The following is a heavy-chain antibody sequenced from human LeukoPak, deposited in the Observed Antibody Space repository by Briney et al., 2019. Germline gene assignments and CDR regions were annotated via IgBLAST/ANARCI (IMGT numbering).Heavy chain of an antibody. D-gene: IGHD5-24*01. J-gene: IGHJ6*03. CDR3: ARDGYNQYYYYMDV. CDR2: IYYSGST. Sequence: PSETLSLTCTVSGGSISSDNYDWSWIRQPAGKGLEWIGRIYYSGSTNYNPSLKSRVTISVDTSKNQFSLKLSSVTAADTAVYYCARDGYNQYYYYMDVWGKGTTVTISS. CDR1: GGSISSDNYD. V-gene: IGHV4-61*10.